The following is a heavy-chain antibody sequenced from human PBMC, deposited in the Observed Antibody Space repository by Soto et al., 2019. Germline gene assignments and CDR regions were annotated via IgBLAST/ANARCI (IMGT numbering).Heavy chain of an antibody. Sequence: EVQLVESGGGLVQPGGSLRLSCADSGFILRNYWMSWVRQAPGMGLQWVASIKEDGSVKYYVDPVKGRFTISRENAKNSLYLQMNSLRAEDTAVYYCARYRSLDPWGQGILVTVSS. CDR3: ARYRSLDP. D-gene: IGHD3-16*02. CDR1: GFILRNYW. CDR2: IKEDGSVK. V-gene: IGHV3-7*03. J-gene: IGHJ5*02.